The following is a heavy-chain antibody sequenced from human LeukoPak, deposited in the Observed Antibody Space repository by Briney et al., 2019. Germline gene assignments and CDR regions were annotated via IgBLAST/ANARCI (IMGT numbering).Heavy chain of an antibody. Sequence: GGSLRLSCVDSGFTFTNAWMSWVRQAPGKGLEWIGRIKSKTNGETTNYAEPVRGRFTISRDDSKSAVYLQMNSLKIEDTAVYYCTTDLGTYYHGSQRLIPIDYWGQGTLVTASS. CDR1: GFTFTNAW. V-gene: IGHV3-15*01. CDR2: IKSKTNGETT. CDR3: TTDLGTYYHGSQRLIPIDY. D-gene: IGHD3-10*01. J-gene: IGHJ4*02.